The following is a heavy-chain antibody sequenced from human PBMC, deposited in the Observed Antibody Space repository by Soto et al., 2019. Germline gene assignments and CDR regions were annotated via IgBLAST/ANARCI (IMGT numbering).Heavy chain of an antibody. CDR2: IGTAGDT. CDR3: ARYSSGNDAFDI. V-gene: IGHV3-13*01. D-gene: IGHD6-19*01. J-gene: IGHJ3*02. CDR1: GFTFSSYD. Sequence: EVQLVESGGGLVQPGGSLRLSCAASGFTFSSYDMHWVRQATGKGLEWVSAIGTAGDTYYPGSVKGRFTISRENAKNSLYLQMNSLRAEDTAVYYCARYSSGNDAFDIWGQGTMVTVSS.